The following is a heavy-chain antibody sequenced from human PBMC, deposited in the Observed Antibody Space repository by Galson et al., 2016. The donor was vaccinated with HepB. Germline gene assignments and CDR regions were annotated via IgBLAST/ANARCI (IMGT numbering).Heavy chain of an antibody. Sequence: SLRLSCAASGFTFPHYWMNWVRQAPGKGLEWLGNINEDGTGTSWGNSVDGRLTISRDNGRALLFLQLDSLTAEDSGVYYCAARGGYYAIYFYGMDVWGQGTSVTVSS. CDR1: GFTFPHYW. D-gene: IGHD3-3*01. CDR2: INEDGTGT. J-gene: IGHJ6*02. CDR3: AARGGYYAIYFYGMDV. V-gene: IGHV3-7*01.